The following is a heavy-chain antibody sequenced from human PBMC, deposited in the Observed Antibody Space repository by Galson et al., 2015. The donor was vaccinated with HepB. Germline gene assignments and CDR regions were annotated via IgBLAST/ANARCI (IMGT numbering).Heavy chain of an antibody. CDR1: GYTFISYY. Sequence: SVKVSCKASGYTFISYYMHWVRQAPGQGLEWMGIINPSGGSTSYAQKFQGRVTMTRDTSTSTVYMELSSLRSEDTAVYYCARAGRLGYCSGGSCPGDYYGMDVWGQGTTVTVSS. V-gene: IGHV1-46*01. D-gene: IGHD2-15*01. J-gene: IGHJ6*02. CDR2: INPSGGST. CDR3: ARAGRLGYCSGGSCPGDYYGMDV.